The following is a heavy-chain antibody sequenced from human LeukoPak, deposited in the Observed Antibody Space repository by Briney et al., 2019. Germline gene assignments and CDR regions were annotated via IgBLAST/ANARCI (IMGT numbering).Heavy chain of an antibody. CDR1: GGSISSGRYC. Sequence: SETLSLTCTVSGGSISSGRYCWSWIRQPAGKGLEWIGHIHTSGNTNYNPSLKSRLTISVDTSKNQFSLKLSSVTAADTAVYYCARGRGRGVVVAAISARSRSRGGYWFDPWGQGTLVTVSS. CDR3: ARGRGRGVVVAAISARSRSRGGYWFDP. CDR2: IHTSGNT. D-gene: IGHD2-15*01. V-gene: IGHV4-61*09. J-gene: IGHJ5*02.